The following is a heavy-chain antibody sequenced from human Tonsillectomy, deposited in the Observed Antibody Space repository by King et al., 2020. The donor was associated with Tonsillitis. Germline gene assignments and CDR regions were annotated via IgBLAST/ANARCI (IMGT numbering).Heavy chain of an antibody. D-gene: IGHD6-25*01. J-gene: IGHJ4*02. V-gene: IGHV3-49*04. CDR2: IRSKAYGGTT. Sequence: VQLVESGGDLVQPGRSLRLSCTASGFTFGDYAMSWVRQAPGKGLEWVGFIRSKAYGGTTEYVATVKGRFTISRDDSKTIAYLQMNSLKTEDTAVYYCTRDDPSSGDLFDYWGQGTLVTVSS. CDR3: TRDDPSSGDLFDY. CDR1: GFTFGDYA.